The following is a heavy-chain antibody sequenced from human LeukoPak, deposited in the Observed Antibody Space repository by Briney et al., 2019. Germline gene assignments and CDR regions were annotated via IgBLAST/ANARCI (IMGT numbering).Heavy chain of an antibody. V-gene: IGHV1-2*02. J-gene: IGHJ4*02. CDR1: GYTFTGYY. CDR3: ARYPAGAGLFDN. D-gene: IGHD6-19*01. Sequence: ASVKVSCKASGYTFTGYYMHWVRQAPGQGLEWMGWINPNSGGTNYAQKFQGRVTMTRDTSISTAYMELSRLRSDDTAVYYCARYPAGAGLFDNWGREPLATFSS. CDR2: INPNSGGT.